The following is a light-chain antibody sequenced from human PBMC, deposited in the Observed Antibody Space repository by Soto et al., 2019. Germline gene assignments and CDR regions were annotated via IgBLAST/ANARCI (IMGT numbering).Light chain of an antibody. CDR1: RLGDKY. CDR3: QAWDSSTFYV. V-gene: IGLV3-1*01. J-gene: IGLJ1*01. CDR2: QNT. Sequence: SYELTQPPSVSVSPGQTASITCSGDRLGDKYACWYQQKPGQSPVLVIYQNTKRPSGIPERFSGSNSGNTATLTISGIQSMDGADYYCQAWDSSTFYVFGTGTKVTVL.